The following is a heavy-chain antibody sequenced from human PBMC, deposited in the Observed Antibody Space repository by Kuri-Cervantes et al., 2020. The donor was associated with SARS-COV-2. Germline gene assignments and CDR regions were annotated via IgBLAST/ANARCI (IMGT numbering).Heavy chain of an antibody. D-gene: IGHD2-15*01. CDR3: ARGGSCNSGTCFDY. Sequence: GESLKISCVASGFTFSNYVIHWVRQAPGKGLEWVAVIWYDGENEYYAGSVKGRFTISRDNSKNTLYLQLNSLRVDDTAAYYCARGGSCNSGTCFDYWGQGTLVTVSS. J-gene: IGHJ4*02. CDR1: GFTFSNYV. CDR2: IWYDGENE. V-gene: IGHV3-33*08.